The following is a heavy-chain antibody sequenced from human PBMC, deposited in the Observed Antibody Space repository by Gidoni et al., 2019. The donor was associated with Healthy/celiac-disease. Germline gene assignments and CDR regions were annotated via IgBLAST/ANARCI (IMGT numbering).Heavy chain of an antibody. CDR3: TRERYYDFWSGPPTDY. J-gene: IGHJ4*02. CDR2: IRSKAYGGTT. Sequence: EVQLVESGGGLVQPGRSLRLSCTASGFTFGDYAMSWVRQAPGKGLEWVGFIRSKAYGGTTEYAASVKGRFTISRDDSKSIAYLQMNSLKTEDTAVYYCTRERYYDFWSGPPTDYWGQGTLVTVSS. V-gene: IGHV3-49*04. CDR1: GFTFGDYA. D-gene: IGHD3-3*01.